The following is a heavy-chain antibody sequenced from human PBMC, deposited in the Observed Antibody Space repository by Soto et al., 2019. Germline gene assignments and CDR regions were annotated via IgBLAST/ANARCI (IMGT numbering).Heavy chain of an antibody. D-gene: IGHD3-22*01. J-gene: IGHJ5*02. CDR3: ARAPYHDYYDSSGYYYWFDP. CDR2: IYHSGST. Sequence: PSETLSLTCAVSGGSISSGGYSWSWIRQPPGKGLEWIGYIYHSGSTYYNPSLKSRVTISVDRSKNQFSLKLSSVTAADTAVYYCARAPYHDYYDSSGYYYWFDPWGQGTLVTVSS. V-gene: IGHV4-30-2*01. CDR1: GGSISSGGYS.